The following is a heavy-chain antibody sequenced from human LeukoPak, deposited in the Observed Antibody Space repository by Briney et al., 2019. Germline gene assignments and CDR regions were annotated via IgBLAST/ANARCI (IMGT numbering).Heavy chain of an antibody. J-gene: IGHJ5*02. CDR1: GYTFTSYG. CDR3: ARWDYYDSSGYLNWFDP. CDR2: ISAYNGNT. D-gene: IGHD3-22*01. V-gene: IGHV1-18*01. Sequence: ASVKVSCKASGYTFTSYGISWVRQAPGQGLEWMGWISAYNGNTNYAQKLQGRVTMTTDTSTSTAYMELRSLRSDDTAVYYCARWDYYDSSGYLNWFDPWGQGTLVTVSS.